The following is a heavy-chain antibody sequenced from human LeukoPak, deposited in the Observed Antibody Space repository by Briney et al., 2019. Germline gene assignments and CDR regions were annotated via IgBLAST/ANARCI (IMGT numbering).Heavy chain of an antibody. J-gene: IGHJ2*01. Sequence: SETLSLTCTVSGDSITSGDYYWSWIRQPPGKGLEWIGYICYSGSTYYNPSLKSRITMSLDTSKNQFSLKLNSVTAADTAVYYCARGHCGGNCYSGSYWYFDLWGRGTLVTVSS. D-gene: IGHD2-21*02. V-gene: IGHV4-30-4*01. CDR2: ICYSGST. CDR3: ARGHCGGNCYSGSYWYFDL. CDR1: GDSITSGDYY.